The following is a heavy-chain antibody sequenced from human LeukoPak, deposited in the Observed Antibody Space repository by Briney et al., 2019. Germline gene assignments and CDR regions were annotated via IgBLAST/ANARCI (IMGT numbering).Heavy chain of an antibody. CDR2: IYYSGNT. V-gene: IGHV4-39*01. Sequence: SETLSLTCTVSGGSISSSSYFWGWIRQPPGKGLEWIGSIYYSGNTYYNPSLKSRVTISLDTSKNQFSLKLSSVTAADTAVYYCARGRGTAMVRGTGYYGMDVWGQGTTVTVSS. J-gene: IGHJ6*02. CDR3: ARGRGTAMVRGTGYYGMDV. CDR1: GGSISSSSYF. D-gene: IGHD5-18*01.